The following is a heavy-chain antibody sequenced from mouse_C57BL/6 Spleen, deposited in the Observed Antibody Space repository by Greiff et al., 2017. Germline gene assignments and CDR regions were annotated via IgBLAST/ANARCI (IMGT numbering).Heavy chain of an antibody. J-gene: IGHJ4*01. CDR3: ARRQGLPPMDD. CDR2: ISDGGSYT. D-gene: IGHD2-4*01. Sequence: EVKLMESGGGLVKPGGSLKLSCAASGFTFSSYAMSWVRQTPEKRLEWVATISDGGSYTYYPDNVKGRFTISRDNAKNNLYLQMSHLKSEDTAMYYCARRQGLPPMDDWGQGTSVTVSS. V-gene: IGHV5-4*03. CDR1: GFTFSSYA.